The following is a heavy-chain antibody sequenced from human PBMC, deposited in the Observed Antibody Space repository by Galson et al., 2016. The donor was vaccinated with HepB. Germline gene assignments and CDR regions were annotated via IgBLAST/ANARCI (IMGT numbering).Heavy chain of an antibody. CDR1: GFTFSRSG. J-gene: IGHJ3*01. Sequence: SLRLSCAGSGFTFSRSGLNWVRQAPGKGLQWVSYISNRIDTKYYADFVRGRFTISRDNSKNTVFLQMNSLRDEDTAVYYCARELVRSAFDLWGQGTLVTVSS. CDR3: ARELVRSAFDL. CDR2: ISNRIDTK. D-gene: IGHD1-26*01. V-gene: IGHV3-48*02.